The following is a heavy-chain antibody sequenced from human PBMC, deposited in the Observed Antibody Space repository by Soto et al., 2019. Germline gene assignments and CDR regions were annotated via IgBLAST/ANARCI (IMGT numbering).Heavy chain of an antibody. D-gene: IGHD3-10*01. Sequence: QVQLQESGPGLVKPSETLSLTCTVSGGSISSYYWTWIRQPPGKGLEWIGFIYNSGSTHYNPSLRSRDTISADTSKNQFSLKLRSVTAADTAVYYCASMGYHYGSGSYPLDYWGQGTLVTVSS. CDR3: ASMGYHYGSGSYPLDY. V-gene: IGHV4-59*08. CDR2: IYNSGST. J-gene: IGHJ4*02. CDR1: GGSISSYY.